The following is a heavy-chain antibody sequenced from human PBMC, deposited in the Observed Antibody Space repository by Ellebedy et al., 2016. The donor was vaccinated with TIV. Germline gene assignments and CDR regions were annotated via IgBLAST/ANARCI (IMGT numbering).Heavy chain of an antibody. CDR3: AKAGYSSAWYLVFDY. Sequence: GGSLRLSCAASGFTFSTYAMNWLRQAPGKGLEWVSSIIGSGGSTLYADSVKGRFTTSRDNSKNMVYLQMNSLRVKDTAVYYCAKAGYSSAWYLVFDYWGQGTLVTVSS. J-gene: IGHJ4*02. CDR2: IIGSGGST. V-gene: IGHV3-23*01. D-gene: IGHD6-19*01. CDR1: GFTFSTYA.